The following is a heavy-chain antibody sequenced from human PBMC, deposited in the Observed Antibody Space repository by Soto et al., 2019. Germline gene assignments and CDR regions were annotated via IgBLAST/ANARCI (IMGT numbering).Heavy chain of an antibody. J-gene: IGHJ4*02. D-gene: IGHD6-19*01. CDR3: ARCADSGRRFDY. V-gene: IGHV1-69*13. CDR1: GGTFSSYA. Sequence: VASVKVSCKASGGTFSSYAISWVRQAPGQGLEWMGGIIPIFGTANYAQKFQGRVTITADESTSTAYMELSSLRSEDTAVYYCARCADSGRRFDYWGQGTLDTVSS. CDR2: IIPIFGTA.